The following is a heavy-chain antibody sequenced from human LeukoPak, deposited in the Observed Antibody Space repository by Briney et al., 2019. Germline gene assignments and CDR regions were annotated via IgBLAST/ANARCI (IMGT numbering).Heavy chain of an antibody. CDR1: GGSTTGYH. Sequence: SETLSLTCTVSGGSTTGYHWNWVRQPPGKGLEWIGNIYYTGSTKYNASLQSRVTISVDTSKNQFSLKLSSVTAADTAVYYCARRTDDFWSGYYHPSRYYFDYWGQGTLVTVSS. V-gene: IGHV4-59*08. CDR3: ARRTDDFWSGYYHPSRYYFDY. D-gene: IGHD3-3*01. CDR2: IYYTGST. J-gene: IGHJ4*02.